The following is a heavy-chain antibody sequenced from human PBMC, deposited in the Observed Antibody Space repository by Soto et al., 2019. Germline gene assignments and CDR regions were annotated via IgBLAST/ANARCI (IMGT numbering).Heavy chain of an antibody. D-gene: IGHD6-13*01. Sequence: EVQLLESGGGLVQPGGSLRLSCAASGFTFSSYAMSWVRQALGKGLEWVSAISGSGGSTYYADSVKGRFTISGDNSKTAVYLQMNSLRAADTDVYYCAKENGYGSSWFEFDYWGQGTLVSVSS. J-gene: IGHJ4*02. CDR2: ISGSGGST. CDR3: AKENGYGSSWFEFDY. V-gene: IGHV3-23*01. CDR1: GFTFSSYA.